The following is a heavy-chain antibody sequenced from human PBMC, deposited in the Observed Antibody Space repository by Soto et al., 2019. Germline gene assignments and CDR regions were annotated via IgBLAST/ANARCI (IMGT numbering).Heavy chain of an antibody. CDR2: IWYDGSNK. V-gene: IGHV3-33*01. J-gene: IGHJ4*02. CDR1: GFTFSSYG. D-gene: IGHD6-13*01. CDR3: ARDAAAGTFFDY. Sequence: QVQLVESGGGVVQPGRSLRLSCAASGFTFSSYGMHWVRQAPGKGLEWVAVIWYDGSNKYYADSVKGRITISRDNSKNPLYLQVYSLRAEDTAVYYCARDAAAGTFFDYWGQGTLVTVSS.